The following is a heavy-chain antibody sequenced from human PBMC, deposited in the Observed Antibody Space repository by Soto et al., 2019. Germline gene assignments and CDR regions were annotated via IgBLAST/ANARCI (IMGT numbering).Heavy chain of an antibody. V-gene: IGHV3-30*03. J-gene: IGHJ4*02. CDR2: ISYDGTNQ. D-gene: IGHD2-15*01. CDR3: AGGQYYFDY. CDR1: GFPFSSYG. Sequence: QVQLVESGGGVVQPGRSLRLSCAASGFPFSSYGMHWVRQAPGKGLDWVALISYDGTNQYYADSVKGRFTVSRDNSKNTLYLHMRSMRADDTAVYYCAGGQYYFDYCGQGTLVSVSS.